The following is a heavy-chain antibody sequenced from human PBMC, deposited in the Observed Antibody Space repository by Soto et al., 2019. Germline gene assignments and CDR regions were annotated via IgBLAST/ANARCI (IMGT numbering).Heavy chain of an antibody. Sequence: SETLSLTCTVSGGSISSSSYYWGWIRQPPGKGLKWIGSIYYSGSTYYNPSLKSRVTISVDTSKNQFSLKLSSVTAADTAVYYCASITIFGVVIFPRYYYYGMDVWGQGTTVTVSS. D-gene: IGHD3-3*01. CDR2: IYYSGST. CDR1: GGSISSSSYY. V-gene: IGHV4-39*01. CDR3: ASITIFGVVIFPRYYYYGMDV. J-gene: IGHJ6*02.